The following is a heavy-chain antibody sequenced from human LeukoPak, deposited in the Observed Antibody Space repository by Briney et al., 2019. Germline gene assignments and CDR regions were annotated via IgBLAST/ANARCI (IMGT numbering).Heavy chain of an antibody. V-gene: IGHV7-4-1*02. CDR3: ARDHGSSGWYTNNWFDP. CDR2: THPSTGNP. Sequence: ASVKVSCKASGYTFTSYGISWVRQAPGQGLEWMGWTHPSTGNPTYAQGFTGRFVFSLDTSVGTAYLQISSLKAEDTAVYYCARDHGSSGWYTNNWFDPWGQGTLVTVSS. D-gene: IGHD6-19*01. CDR1: GYTFTSYG. J-gene: IGHJ5*02.